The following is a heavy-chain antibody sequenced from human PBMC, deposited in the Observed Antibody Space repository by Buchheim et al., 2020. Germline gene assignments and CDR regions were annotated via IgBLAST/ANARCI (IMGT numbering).Heavy chain of an antibody. CDR1: GGSFSGYY. Sequence: QVQLQQWGAGLLKPSETLSLTCAVYGGSFSGYYWSWIRQPPGKGLEWIGEINHSGSTNYNPSLKSRVTISVDTSKNQFSLKLSSVTAADTAVYYCAREVVRGVHRDRYYYGMDVWGQGTT. V-gene: IGHV4-34*01. CDR3: AREVVRGVHRDRYYYGMDV. D-gene: IGHD3-10*01. J-gene: IGHJ6*02. CDR2: INHSGST.